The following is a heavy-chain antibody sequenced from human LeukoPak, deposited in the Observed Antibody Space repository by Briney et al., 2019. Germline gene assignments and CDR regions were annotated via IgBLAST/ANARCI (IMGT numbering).Heavy chain of an antibody. CDR2: IYSGGST. CDR1: GFTVSSNY. Sequence: PGGSLRLSCAASGFTVSSNYMSWVRQAPGKGLEWVSVIYSGGSTYYADSVKGRFTISRDNSKSTLYLQMNSLRAEDTAVYYCARDWVTVTNHYYGMDVWGQGTTVTVSS. CDR3: ARDWVTVTNHYYGMDV. V-gene: IGHV3-53*01. J-gene: IGHJ6*02. D-gene: IGHD4-17*01.